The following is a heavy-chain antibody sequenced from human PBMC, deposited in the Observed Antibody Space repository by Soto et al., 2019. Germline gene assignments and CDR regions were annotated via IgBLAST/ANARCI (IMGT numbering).Heavy chain of an antibody. D-gene: IGHD2-15*01. CDR2: IYSSGST. Sequence: PSETLSLTCTVSGGSIGRYYWSWIRQPAGKGLEWIGRIYSSGSTNYNPSVKSRVTMSVDTSKNQFSLKLSSVTAADTAVYYCARSGCSGGSCFSYAYYYGMDVWGQGTTVTVSS. V-gene: IGHV4-4*07. CDR1: GGSIGRYY. J-gene: IGHJ6*02. CDR3: ARSGCSGGSCFSYAYYYGMDV.